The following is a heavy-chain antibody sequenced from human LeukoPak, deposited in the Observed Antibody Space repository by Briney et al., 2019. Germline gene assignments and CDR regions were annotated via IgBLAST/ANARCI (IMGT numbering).Heavy chain of an antibody. J-gene: IGHJ4*02. V-gene: IGHV4-59*11. CDR1: DGSSSSHY. Sequence: SETLSLTCTVSDGSSSSHYWSWIRQPPGKGLEWIGYIYYSGSTNYNPSLKSRVTISVDTSKNQFSLKLSSVTAADTAVYYCARFMSDFWSGYQYYFDYWGQGTLVTVSS. D-gene: IGHD3-3*01. CDR2: IYYSGST. CDR3: ARFMSDFWSGYQYYFDY.